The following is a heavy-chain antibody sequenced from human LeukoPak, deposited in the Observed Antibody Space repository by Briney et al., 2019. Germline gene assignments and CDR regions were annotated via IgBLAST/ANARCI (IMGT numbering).Heavy chain of an antibody. J-gene: IGHJ4*02. CDR1: GFTFSSYA. V-gene: IGHV3-23*01. CDR3: AKEGRSLQTY. D-gene: IGHD5-24*01. CDR2: ISGSGGST. Sequence: GGSLRLSCAASGFTFSSYAMTLVRQAPGKGLEWVSAISGSGGSTYYADSVKGRFTISRDNSKNTLYLQMNSLRAEDTAIYYCAKEGRSLQTYWGQGTLVTVSS.